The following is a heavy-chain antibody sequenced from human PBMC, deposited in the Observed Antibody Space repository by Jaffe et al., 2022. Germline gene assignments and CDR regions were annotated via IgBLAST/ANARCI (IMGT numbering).Heavy chain of an antibody. Sequence: EVQLVESGGGLVKPGGSLRLSCAASGFTFSSYSMNWVRQAPGKGLEWVSSISSSSSYIYYADSVKGRFTISRDNAKNSLYLQMNSLRAEDTAVYYCAGSIAVAGTPNDYWGQGTLVTVSS. J-gene: IGHJ4*02. V-gene: IGHV3-21*01. D-gene: IGHD6-19*01. CDR3: AGSIAVAGTPNDY. CDR1: GFTFSSYS. CDR2: ISSSSSYI.